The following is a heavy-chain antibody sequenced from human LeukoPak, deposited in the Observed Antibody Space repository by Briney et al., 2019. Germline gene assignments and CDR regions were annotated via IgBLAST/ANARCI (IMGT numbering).Heavy chain of an antibody. CDR3: ARDRRRGWLQLLDY. CDR1: GYTFTSYY. D-gene: IGHD5-24*01. J-gene: IGHJ4*02. V-gene: IGHV1-46*01. Sequence: ASVKVSCKASGYTFTSYYMHWVRQAPGQGLEWMGIIKPSDGSTNYAQKFQGRVTITADESTSTAYMELSSLRSEDTAVYYCARDRRRGWLQLLDYWGQGTLVTVSS. CDR2: IKPSDGST.